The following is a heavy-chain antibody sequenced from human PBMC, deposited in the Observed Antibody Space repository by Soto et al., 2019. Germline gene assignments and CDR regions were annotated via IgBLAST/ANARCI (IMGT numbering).Heavy chain of an antibody. Sequence: ASETLSLTCTVSGGSISSYYWSWIRQPPGKGLEWIGYIYYSGSTNYNPSLKSRVTISVDTSKNQFSLKLSSVTAADTAVYYCAREGYSYGPTFDYWGQGTLVTVSS. D-gene: IGHD5-18*01. J-gene: IGHJ4*02. CDR3: AREGYSYGPTFDY. CDR2: IYYSGST. CDR1: GGSISSYY. V-gene: IGHV4-59*01.